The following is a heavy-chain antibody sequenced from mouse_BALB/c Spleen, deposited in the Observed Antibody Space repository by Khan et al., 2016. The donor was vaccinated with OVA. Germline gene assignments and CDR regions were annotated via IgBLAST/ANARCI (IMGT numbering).Heavy chain of an antibody. CDR3: ARDDYDEWFAY. Sequence: VQLQQSGPELVKPGASVKISCKASGYSFTGYFMHWVKQSHGKSLEWIGRINPYSGTTNYNQNFKDKASLTVDKSSSTAYMELHSLTSEDSAVYYCARDDYDEWFAYWGQGTLVTVSA. CDR2: INPYSGTT. D-gene: IGHD2-4*01. CDR1: GYSFTGYF. V-gene: IGHV1-31*01. J-gene: IGHJ3*01.